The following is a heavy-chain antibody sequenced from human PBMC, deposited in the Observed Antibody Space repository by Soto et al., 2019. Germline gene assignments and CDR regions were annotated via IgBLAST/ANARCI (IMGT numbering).Heavy chain of an antibody. CDR2: MNPNSGNT. D-gene: IGHD3-22*01. CDR1: GYTFTSYD. J-gene: IGHJ4*02. CDR3: ARGGYYYDSSAYYRPFDY. V-gene: IGHV1-8*01. Sequence: GASVKVSCKASGYTFTSYDINWVRQATGQGLEWMGWMNPNSGNTGYAQKFQGRVTMTRSTSINTAYMELSSLRSEDTAVYYCARGGYYYDSSAYYRPFDYWGQGTLVIVSS.